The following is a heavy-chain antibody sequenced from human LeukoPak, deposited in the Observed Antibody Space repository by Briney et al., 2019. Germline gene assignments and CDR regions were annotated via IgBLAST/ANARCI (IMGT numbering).Heavy chain of an antibody. V-gene: IGHV3-23*01. J-gene: IGHJ4*02. Sequence: GGSLRLSCVASRFTFSSYAMSWVRQAPGKGLEWVSAISGSGGITYYADSVKGRFTISRDNSKNALYLQMNSLRAEDTAVYYCAKEGYSSSWNADFDYWGQGTLVVVSS. D-gene: IGHD6-13*01. CDR2: ISGSGGIT. CDR1: RFTFSSYA. CDR3: AKEGYSSSWNADFDY.